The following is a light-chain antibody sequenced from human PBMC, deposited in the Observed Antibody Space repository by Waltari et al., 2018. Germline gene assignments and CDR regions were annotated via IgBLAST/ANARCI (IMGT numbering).Light chain of an antibody. CDR2: EDN. J-gene: IGLJ2*01. CDR1: SGSIASNY. Sequence: NFILTQPHSVSESPGKTVTISCTRSSGSIASNYVQWYQQRPGSSPPTVVYEDNQRPSGVPDRFSGSIDSASNSASLTISGLKTEDEADYYCQSYDSSNVVFGGGTKLTVL. V-gene: IGLV6-57*01. CDR3: QSYDSSNVV.